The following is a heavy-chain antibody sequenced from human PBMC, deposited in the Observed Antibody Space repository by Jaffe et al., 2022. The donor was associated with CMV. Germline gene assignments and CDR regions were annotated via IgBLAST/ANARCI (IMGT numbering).Heavy chain of an antibody. Sequence: EVQLVQSGAEVKKPGESLKISCKGSGYSFTSYWIGWVRQMPGKGLEWMGIIYPGDSDTRYSPSFQGQVTISADKSISTAYLQWSSLKASDTAMYYCARQKQAYSSGWWEESYYYMDVWGKGTTVTVSS. D-gene: IGHD6-19*01. CDR3: ARQKQAYSSGWWEESYYYMDV. CDR2: IYPGDSDT. V-gene: IGHV5-51*01. J-gene: IGHJ6*03. CDR1: GYSFTSYW.